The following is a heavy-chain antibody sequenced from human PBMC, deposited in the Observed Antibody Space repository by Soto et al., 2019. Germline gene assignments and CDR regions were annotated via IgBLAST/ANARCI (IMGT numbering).Heavy chain of an antibody. Sequence: SETLSLTCAVYGGSFSGYYWSWIRQPPGKGLEWIGEINHSGSTNYNPSLKSRVTISVDTSKNQFSLKLSSVTAADTAVYYCARELGYCSGGSCFRYYYYGMDVWGQGTTVTVSS. V-gene: IGHV4-34*01. CDR1: GGSFSGYY. CDR2: INHSGST. J-gene: IGHJ6*02. CDR3: ARELGYCSGGSCFRYYYYGMDV. D-gene: IGHD2-15*01.